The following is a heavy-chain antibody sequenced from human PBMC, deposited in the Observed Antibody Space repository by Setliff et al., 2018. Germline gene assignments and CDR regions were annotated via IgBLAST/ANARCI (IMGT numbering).Heavy chain of an antibody. CDR1: GGSINSGVYY. J-gene: IGHJ4*02. CDR2: IYHGGDT. D-gene: IGHD1-1*01. V-gene: IGHV4-39*01. Sequence: SETLSLTCTVSGGSINSGVYYWGWIHQPPGKGLEWIGRIYHGGDTYYNASLKSRLTISVDTSKNQFSLKLRSVTAADTAVYYCARTGTYRYFDYWGQGALVTVSS. CDR3: ARTGTYRYFDY.